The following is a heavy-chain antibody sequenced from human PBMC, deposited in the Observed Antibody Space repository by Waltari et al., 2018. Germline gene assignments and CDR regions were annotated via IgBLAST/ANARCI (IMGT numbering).Heavy chain of an antibody. CDR1: GFTFDDYT. CDR3: AKESSSGWGDFDY. J-gene: IGHJ4*02. Sequence: EVQLVESGGVVVQPGGSLRLSCAAPGFTFDDYTMHWVRQAPGKGLEWVSLISWDGGSTYYADSVKGRFTISRDNSKNSLYLQMNSLRTEDTALYYCAKESSSGWGDFDYWGQGTLVTVSS. V-gene: IGHV3-43*01. CDR2: ISWDGGST. D-gene: IGHD6-19*01.